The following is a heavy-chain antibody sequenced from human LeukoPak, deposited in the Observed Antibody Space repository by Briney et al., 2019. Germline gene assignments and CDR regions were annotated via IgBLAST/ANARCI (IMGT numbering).Heavy chain of an antibody. CDR2: IRYDGSSE. CDR3: ARYCSGGSCYMGLI. CDR1: GFTFSTYG. V-gene: IGHV3-33*01. J-gene: IGHJ4*02. D-gene: IGHD2-15*01. Sequence: PGGSLRLSCAASGFTFSTYGTHWVRQAPGKGLEWVAVIRYDGSSEYYADSVKGRFIISRDNSKNTLYLQMNSLRAEDTAVYYCARYCSGGSCYMGLIWGQGTLVTVSS.